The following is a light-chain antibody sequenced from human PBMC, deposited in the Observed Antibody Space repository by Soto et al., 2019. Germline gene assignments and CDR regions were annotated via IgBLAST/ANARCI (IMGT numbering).Light chain of an antibody. CDR1: SSDVGGYDF. J-gene: IGLJ1*01. CDR3: RSYTSISTYV. Sequence: QSVLTQPASVSGSPGQSITIACTGTSSDVGGYDFVSWYQHHPGQAPRLMIYDVSHRPSGVSDRFSASKSGNTASLTISGLLAEDEADYYCRSYTSISTYVFGTGTKVTVL. CDR2: DVS. V-gene: IGLV2-14*03.